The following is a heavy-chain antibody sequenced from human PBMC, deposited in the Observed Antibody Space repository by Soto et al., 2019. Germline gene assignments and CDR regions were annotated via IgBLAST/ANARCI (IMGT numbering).Heavy chain of an antibody. V-gene: IGHV3-23*01. Sequence: GGSLRLSCAASGFTFSSYAMSWVRQAPGKGLEWVSAISGSGGSTYHADSVKGRFTISRDNSKNTLYLHMNTLRAEDTAVYYCARESHYGDYVKFDYWGQGTLVTVSS. CDR1: GFTFSSYA. D-gene: IGHD4-17*01. J-gene: IGHJ4*02. CDR3: ARESHYGDYVKFDY. CDR2: ISGSGGST.